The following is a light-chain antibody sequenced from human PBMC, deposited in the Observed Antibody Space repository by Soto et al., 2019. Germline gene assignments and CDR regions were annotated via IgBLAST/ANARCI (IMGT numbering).Light chain of an antibody. CDR2: GPS. V-gene: IGKV3-15*01. Sequence: EIVMTQSPATLSVSPGERATLSCRASQSVSSNLAWYQQKPGQAPRLLIFGPSTRATGIPARFSGSGSGTEFTLTISSLQSEDFAVYYCQQYNTWPPITFGPGTRLDIK. J-gene: IGKJ5*01. CDR3: QQYNTWPPIT. CDR1: QSVSSN.